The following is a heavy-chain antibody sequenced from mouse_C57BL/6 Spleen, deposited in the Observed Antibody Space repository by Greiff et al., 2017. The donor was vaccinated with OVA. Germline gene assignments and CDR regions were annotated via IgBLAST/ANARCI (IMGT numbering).Heavy chain of an antibody. D-gene: IGHD2-1*01. J-gene: IGHJ3*01. CDR2: IDPSDSYT. Sequence: VQLQQPGAELVKPGASVKLSCKASGYTFTSYWMQWVKQRPGQSLEWIGEIDPSDSYTNYNQKFKGKATLTVDTSSSTAYMQLSSLTSEDSAVYYCARRGPYGNMFAYWGQGTLVTVSA. CDR3: ARRGPYGNMFAY. CDR1: GYTFTSYW. V-gene: IGHV1-50*01.